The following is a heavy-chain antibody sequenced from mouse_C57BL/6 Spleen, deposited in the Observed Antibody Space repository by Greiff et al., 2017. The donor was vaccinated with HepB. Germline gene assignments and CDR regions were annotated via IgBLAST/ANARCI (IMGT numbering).Heavy chain of an antibody. J-gene: IGHJ1*03. CDR2: IRLKSDNYAT. CDR3: TGGLGRYYWYFDV. CDR1: GFTFSNYW. Sequence: EVKLMESGGGLVQPGGSMKLSCVASGFTFSNYWMNWVRQSPEKGLEWVAQIRLKSDNYATHYAESVKGRFTISRDDSKSSVYLQMNNLRAEDTGIYYCTGGLGRYYWYFDVWGTGTTVTVSS. V-gene: IGHV6-3*01. D-gene: IGHD3-1*01.